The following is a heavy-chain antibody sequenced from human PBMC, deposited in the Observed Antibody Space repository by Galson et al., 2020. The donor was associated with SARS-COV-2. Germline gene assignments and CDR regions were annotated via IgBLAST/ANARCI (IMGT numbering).Heavy chain of an antibody. D-gene: IGHD1-26*01. CDR2: IYYSGST. CDR3: ARRSPWDWSFDL. V-gene: IGHV4-39*01. J-gene: IGHJ2*01. CDR1: GVSISSSSYY. Sequence: SETLSLTCAVSGVSISSSSYYWGWIRQPPGKGLEYIGIIYYSGSTYYNPSLRSRVTISVDTSKNQFSLKVNSVTAADTAVCYCARRSPWDWSFDLWGRGTPVTVSS.